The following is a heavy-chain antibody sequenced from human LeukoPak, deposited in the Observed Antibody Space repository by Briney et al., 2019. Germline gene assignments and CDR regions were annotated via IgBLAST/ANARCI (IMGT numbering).Heavy chain of an antibody. CDR3: ARDPGGGGNTYYDFWSGYSTVSNWFDP. CDR2: INTTTGNP. V-gene: IGHV7-4-1*02. D-gene: IGHD3-3*01. CDR1: GYTFTTYG. Sequence: GASVTVSCKSSGYTFTTYGLSWTRHAPVQGLEWMGWINTTTGNPTYDQGFTGRFVFSLDTSVSTAYLQISSLKAEDTAVYYCARDPGGGGNTYYDFWSGYSTVSNWFDPWGQGTLATVSS. J-gene: IGHJ5*02.